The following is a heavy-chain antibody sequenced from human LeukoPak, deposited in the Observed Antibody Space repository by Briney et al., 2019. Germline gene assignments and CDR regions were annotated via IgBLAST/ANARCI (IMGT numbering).Heavy chain of an antibody. CDR3: ARATAMVSGIFDY. CDR1: GGTFSSYA. V-gene: IGHV1-69*05. CDR2: IIPVFGTA. D-gene: IGHD5-18*01. Sequence: SSVKVSCKASGGTFSSYAISWVRQAPGQGLEWMGGIIPVFGTANYEQKFQGRVTITTDESTSTAYMELSSLRSEDTAVYYCARATAMVSGIFDYWGQGTLVTVSS. J-gene: IGHJ4*02.